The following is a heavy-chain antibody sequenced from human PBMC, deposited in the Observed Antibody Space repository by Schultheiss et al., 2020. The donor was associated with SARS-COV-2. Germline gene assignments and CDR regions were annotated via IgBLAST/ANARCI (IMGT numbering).Heavy chain of an antibody. J-gene: IGHJ6*02. V-gene: IGHV4-34*01. CDR2: IYYSGST. Sequence: SETLSLTCAVYGGSFSGYYWSWIRQPPGKGLEWIGYIYYSGSTYYNPSLKSRVTISVDTSKNQFSLKLSSVTAADTAVYYCARVPYSGDYYYGMDVWGQGTTVTVSS. CDR3: ARVPYSGDYYYGMDV. D-gene: IGHD2-15*01. CDR1: GGSFSGYY.